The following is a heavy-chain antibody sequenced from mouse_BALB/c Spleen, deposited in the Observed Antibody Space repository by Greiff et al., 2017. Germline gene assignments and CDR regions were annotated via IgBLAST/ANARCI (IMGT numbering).Heavy chain of an antibody. CDR1: GYTFTSYW. D-gene: IGHD2-10*01. Sequence: QVQLQQSGAELARPGASVKLSCKASGYTFTSYWMQWVKQRPGQGLEWIGAIYPGDGDTRYTQKFKGKATLTADKSSSTAYMQLSSLASEDSAVYYCAREAYYGNYEVFAYWGQGTLVTVSA. V-gene: IGHV1-87*01. CDR2: IYPGDGDT. CDR3: AREAYYGNYEVFAY. J-gene: IGHJ3*01.